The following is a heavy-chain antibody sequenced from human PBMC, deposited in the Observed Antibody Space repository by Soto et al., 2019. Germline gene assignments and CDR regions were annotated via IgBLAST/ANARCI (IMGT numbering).Heavy chain of an antibody. D-gene: IGHD3-10*01. J-gene: IGHJ6*02. CDR1: GFTFDDYA. Sequence: GGSLRLSYAASGFTFDDYAMHWVRQAPGKGLEWVSGISWNSGSIGYADSVKGRFTISRDNAKNSLYPQMNSLRAEDTALYYCAKDRGSGSYYLNYYYYYGMDVWGQGTTVTV. CDR2: ISWNSGSI. V-gene: IGHV3-9*01. CDR3: AKDRGSGSYYLNYYYYYGMDV.